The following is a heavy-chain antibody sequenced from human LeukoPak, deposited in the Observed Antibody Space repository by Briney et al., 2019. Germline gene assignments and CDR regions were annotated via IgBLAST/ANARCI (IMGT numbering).Heavy chain of an antibody. J-gene: IGHJ6*03. D-gene: IGHD3-10*01. CDR2: IGAYNGNT. CDR3: ARGYYGSGSYYNSGYYYYYMDV. CDR1: GYTFTSYG. Sequence: ASAKVSCKASGYTFTSYGISWVRQAPGQGLEWMGWIGAYNGNTNYAQKLQGRVTMTTDTSTSTAYMELRSLRSDDTAVYYCARGYYGSGSYYNSGYYYYYMDVWGKGTTVTVSS. V-gene: IGHV1-18*01.